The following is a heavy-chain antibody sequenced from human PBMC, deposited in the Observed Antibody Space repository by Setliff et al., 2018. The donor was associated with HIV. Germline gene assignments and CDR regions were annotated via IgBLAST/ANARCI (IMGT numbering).Heavy chain of an antibody. J-gene: IGHJ6*02. D-gene: IGHD3-10*01. Sequence: SETLSLTCTVSGGSISSSGSYWTWIRQRPGKGLEWIGYIYYTGSTYYHPSLKSRVLISVDTSNNLFSLSLRSVTAADTAVYYCARDLSPYGSGDPYYYYGMDVWGQGTTVTVSS. CDR2: IYYTGST. CDR1: GGSISSSGSY. V-gene: IGHV4-31*03. CDR3: ARDLSPYGSGDPYYYYGMDV.